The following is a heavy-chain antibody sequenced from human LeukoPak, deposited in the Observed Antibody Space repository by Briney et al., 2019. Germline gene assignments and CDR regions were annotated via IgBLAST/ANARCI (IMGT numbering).Heavy chain of an antibody. CDR2: ISYDGSNK. J-gene: IGHJ3*02. CDR1: GFTFSSYA. V-gene: IGHV3-30-3*01. CDR3: ARESPDAFDI. Sequence: PGGSLRLSCAASGFTFSSYAMHWVRQAPGKGLEWVAVISYDGSNKYYADSVKGRFTISRDNSKNTLYLQMNSLRAEDTAVYCCARESPDAFDIWGQGTMVTVSS.